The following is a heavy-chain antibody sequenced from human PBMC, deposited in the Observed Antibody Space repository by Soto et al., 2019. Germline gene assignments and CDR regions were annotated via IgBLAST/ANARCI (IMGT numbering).Heavy chain of an antibody. CDR1: GFSFSSYA. D-gene: IGHD4-17*01. CDR2: ISATGGNT. V-gene: IGHV3-23*01. CDR3: XXXXGDYGDSDYFDY. J-gene: IGHJ4*02. Sequence: SLRLSCAASGFSFSSYAMSWVRQAPGKGLEWVATISATGGNTHYADSVKGWFTISRDNSNNTLYLQMSSLRAEDPAVYYYXXXXGDYGDSDYFDYWXQGTLVTVSS.